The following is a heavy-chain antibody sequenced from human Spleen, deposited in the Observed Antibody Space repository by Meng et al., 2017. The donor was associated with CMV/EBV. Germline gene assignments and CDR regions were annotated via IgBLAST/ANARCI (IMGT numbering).Heavy chain of an antibody. Sequence: YGPTLVKPTQTLTLTCTFSGFSFSTSGMCVSWVRQPPGKALEWLALIDWDDDKYYRALIDWDDDQYYNTSLKTRLTISKDTSKNQVVLTMTNMDPVYTATYYCAHLYTYVGYNWFDPWGQGTLVTVSS. CDR3: AHLYTYVGYNWFDP. CDR2: IDWDDDK. J-gene: IGHJ5*02. V-gene: IGHV2-70*12. D-gene: IGHD5-18*01. CDR1: GFSFSTSGMC.